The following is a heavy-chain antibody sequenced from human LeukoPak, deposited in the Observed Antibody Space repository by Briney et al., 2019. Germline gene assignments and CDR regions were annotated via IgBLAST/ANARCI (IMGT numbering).Heavy chain of an antibody. V-gene: IGHV4-59*01. D-gene: IGHD4-23*01. CDR3: ARGRNDNGGMFFDS. CDR1: GDSMRSFY. J-gene: IGHJ5*01. Sequence: SETLSLTCTVSGDSMRSFYWGWIQQAPGKGLEWIGFISHSGYTSYSPSLKSRVAISVDTSKRHFSLRLSSMTAADTAIYYCARGRNDNGGMFFDSWAQGNLVTVSS. CDR2: ISHSGYT.